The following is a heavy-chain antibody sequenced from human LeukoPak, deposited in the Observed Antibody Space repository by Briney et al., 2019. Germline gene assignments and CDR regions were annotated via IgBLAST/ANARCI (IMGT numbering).Heavy chain of an antibody. D-gene: IGHD2-15*01. J-gene: IGHJ4*02. V-gene: IGHV1-18*01. Sequence: ASVKVSCKASGYTFTSYGISWVRQAPGQGLEWMGWISAYNGNTNYAQKLQGRVTMTTDTSTSTAYMELRSLRSDDTAVYYCAKMTYYCSGGSCYYFDYWGQGTLVTVSS. CDR3: AKMTYYCSGGSCYYFDY. CDR2: ISAYNGNT. CDR1: GYTFTSYG.